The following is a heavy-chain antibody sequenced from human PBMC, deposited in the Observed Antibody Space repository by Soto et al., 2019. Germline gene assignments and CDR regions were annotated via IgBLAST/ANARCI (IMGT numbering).Heavy chain of an antibody. J-gene: IGHJ6*02. CDR1: GGTFSDST. D-gene: IGHD1-1*01. V-gene: IGHV1-69*01. CDR2: IIPIFDTA. Sequence: QVQLVQSGAELRKPGSSVKVSCKASGGTFSDSTINWVRQAPGQRLEWMGGIIPIFDTANYAEKSQGRVTSTADEFTSTSFMDVSSLRSEDTAVYYCARNGTLTGYSYGMDVWGQGTMVSVSS. CDR3: ARNGTLTGYSYGMDV.